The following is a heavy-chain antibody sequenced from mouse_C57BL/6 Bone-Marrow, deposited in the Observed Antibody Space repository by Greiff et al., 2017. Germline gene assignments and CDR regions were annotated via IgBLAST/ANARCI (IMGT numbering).Heavy chain of an antibody. D-gene: IGHD1-1*01. CDR2: IDPEDGDT. J-gene: IGHJ1*03. CDR1: GFNIKDYY. V-gene: IGHV14-1*01. Sequence: EVQLQQSGAELVRPGASVKLSCTASGFNIKDYYMHWVKQRPEQGLEWIGRIDPEDGDTEYAPKFQGKATMTADTSSNTAYLQLSSLTSEDTAVYYCTTRYYGSSCDWYFDVWGTGTTVTVSS. CDR3: TTRYYGSSCDWYFDV.